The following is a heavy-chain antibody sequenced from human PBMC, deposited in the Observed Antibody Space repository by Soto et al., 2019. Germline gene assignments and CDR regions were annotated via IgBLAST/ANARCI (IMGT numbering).Heavy chain of an antibody. D-gene: IGHD3-10*01. V-gene: IGHV3-23*01. CDR3: AKERLMVRGVTPSPY. CDR1: GFTFSSYA. CDR2: ISGSGGST. Sequence: EVQLLESGGGLVQPGGSLSLSCAASGFTFSSYAISWVRHAPGKGLEWVSAISGSGGSTYYADSVTGRFTISRDKSKNTLYLQMNSLRAEDTAVYYCAKERLMVRGVTPSPYWGQGTLVTVSS. J-gene: IGHJ4*02.